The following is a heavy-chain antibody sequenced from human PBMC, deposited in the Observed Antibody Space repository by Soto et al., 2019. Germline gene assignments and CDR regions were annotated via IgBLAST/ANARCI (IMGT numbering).Heavy chain of an antibody. CDR1: GGSISSYY. V-gene: IGHV4-4*07. CDR3: ARDGKSSGGSLLVVFVAFDI. J-gene: IGHJ3*02. Sequence: QVQLQESGPGLVKPSETLSLTCTVSGGSISSYYWSWIRQPAGKGLEWIGRIYTSGSTNYNPSLKSRVTMSVDTSKNQFSLKLSSVTAADTAVYYCARDGKSSGGSLLVVFVAFDIWGQGTMVTVSS. D-gene: IGHD2-15*01. CDR2: IYTSGST.